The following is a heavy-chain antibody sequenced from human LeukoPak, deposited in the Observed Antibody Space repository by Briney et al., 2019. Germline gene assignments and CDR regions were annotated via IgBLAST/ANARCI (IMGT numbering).Heavy chain of an antibody. D-gene: IGHD2-15*01. CDR3: ARGRYCSGGTCYSYFHYYGMDV. CDR1: GFTFTSYA. Sequence: GGSLRLSSAASGFTFTSYAMHSVRPAPGKGLEWVAVISYDGSNKYYADSVKGQFTISRDNSKNTLYLQMNRLRPEDTAVYYCARGRYCSGGTCYSYFHYYGMDVWGKGTTVAVSS. CDR2: ISYDGSNK. J-gene: IGHJ6*04. V-gene: IGHV3-30*04.